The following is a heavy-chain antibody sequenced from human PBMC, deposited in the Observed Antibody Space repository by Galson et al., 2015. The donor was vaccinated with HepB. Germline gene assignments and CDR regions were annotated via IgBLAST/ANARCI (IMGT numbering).Heavy chain of an antibody. D-gene: IGHD1-26*01. V-gene: IGHV3-53*01. CDR1: GFTVSSNY. CDR2: IYSGGGI. CDR3: ANIQGVGYIVGATAVDY. Sequence: SLRLSCAASGFTVSSNYMSWVRQAPGKGLEWVSVIYSGGGIHYSDSVKGRFTISRDSSENTLYLQMNSLRAEDTAVYYCANIQGVGYIVGATAVDYWGQGTLVTVSS. J-gene: IGHJ4*02.